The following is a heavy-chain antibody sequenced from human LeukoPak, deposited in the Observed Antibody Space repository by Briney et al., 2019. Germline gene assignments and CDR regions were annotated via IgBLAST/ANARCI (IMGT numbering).Heavy chain of an antibody. CDR1: GDSISTYY. D-gene: IGHD3-10*01. J-gene: IGHJ4*02. CDR2: IYYRVTS. Sequence: PSETLSLTCTVSGDSISTYYWSWIRQPPGKGLEWIGYIYYRVTSDYNPSLKSRVTMSVDMSTRQISLKLSSVTAADTAVYYCARTVGGDGSGSLWGPGTLVTVSS. V-gene: IGHV4-59*01. CDR3: ARTVGGDGSGSL.